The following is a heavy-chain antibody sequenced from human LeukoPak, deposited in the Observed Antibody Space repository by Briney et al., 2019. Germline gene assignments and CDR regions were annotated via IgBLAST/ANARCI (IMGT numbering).Heavy chain of an antibody. CDR3: AGNRKYYYDSSDLDV. CDR1: GYTFTDYY. V-gene: IGHV1-2*02. D-gene: IGHD3-22*01. J-gene: IGHJ6*02. CDR2: IDPNSGGT. Sequence: APVKVSCKASGYTFTDYYMHRVRQAPGQGLEWMGWIDPNSGGTNYAHKFQGRVTMTRDTSISTAYMELSRLRSDDTAVYYCAGNRKYYYDSSDLDVWGQGTTVTISS.